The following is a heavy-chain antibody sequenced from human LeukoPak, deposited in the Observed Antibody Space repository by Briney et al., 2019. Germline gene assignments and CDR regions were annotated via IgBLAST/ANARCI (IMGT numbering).Heavy chain of an antibody. CDR3: ASMVYYYGSGSYYPY. Sequence: GSSVTVSFTSSGCTFSSYAFSWVRQAPGQGLEWMGNIIPIFCTANYAQNFQGRVTITAYKSTSTAYMELSSLRSGDTAVYYFASMVYYYGSGSYYPYWGQGTLVTVSS. J-gene: IGHJ4*02. D-gene: IGHD3-10*01. V-gene: IGHV1-69*06. CDR2: IIPIFCTA. CDR1: GCTFSSYA.